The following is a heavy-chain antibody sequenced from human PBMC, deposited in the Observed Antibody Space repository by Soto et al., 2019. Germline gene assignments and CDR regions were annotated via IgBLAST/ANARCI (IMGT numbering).Heavy chain of an antibody. CDR1: GFTFSSYS. J-gene: IGHJ3*02. Sequence: EVLLVESGGGLVKPGGSLRLSCAASGFTFSSYSMNWVRQAPGKGLEWVSSISSGSSYIFYADSVKGRFTISRDNAKNTLFLQMDSLRVEDTAVYYCAKNYYYDSPGYAFDIWGQGTMVTVSS. D-gene: IGHD3-22*01. V-gene: IGHV3-21*01. CDR2: ISSGSSYI. CDR3: AKNYYYDSPGYAFDI.